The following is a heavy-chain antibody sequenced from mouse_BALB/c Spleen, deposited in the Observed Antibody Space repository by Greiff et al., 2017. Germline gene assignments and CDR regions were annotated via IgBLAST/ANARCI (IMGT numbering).Heavy chain of an antibody. CDR1: GFSLTSYG. CDR3: ARDGGNYGAY. D-gene: IGHD2-1*01. Sequence: VQRVESGPGLVAPSQSLSITCTVSGFSLTSYGVHWVRQPPGKGLEWLGVIWAGGSTNYNSALMSRLSISKDNSKSQVFLKMNSLQTDDTAMYYCARDGGNYGAYWGQGTLVTVSA. J-gene: IGHJ3*01. CDR2: IWAGGST. V-gene: IGHV2-9*02.